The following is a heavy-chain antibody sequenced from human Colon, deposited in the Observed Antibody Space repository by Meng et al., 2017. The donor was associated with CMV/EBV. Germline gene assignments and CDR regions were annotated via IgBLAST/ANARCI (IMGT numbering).Heavy chain of an antibody. CDR1: GGSFTTNSYF. J-gene: IGHJ4*02. Sequence: LHLGGAAQERVNPSEPLSLPCSVSGGSFTTNSYFWAWIRQPPGKGLEYIGSIYNSGSTYYNASLKSRVTMSVDTSKNQFSLKLSSVTAADTAKYYCARGVLNFFDYWGQGTLVTVSS. CDR2: IYNSGST. V-gene: IGHV4-39*07. D-gene: IGHD3-10*01. CDR3: ARGVLNFFDY.